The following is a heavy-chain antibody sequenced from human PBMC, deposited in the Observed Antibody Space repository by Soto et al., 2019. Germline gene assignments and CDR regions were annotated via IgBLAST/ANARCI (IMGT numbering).Heavy chain of an antibody. Sequence: SVKASCKSSAGTISSYAISWVRQAPEQGLEWMGGIIPIFGTANYAQKFQGRVTITADESTSTAYMELSSLRSEDTAVYYCARAEVGAPGDYYYGMDVWGQGTTVTVSS. CDR1: AGTISSYA. CDR3: ARAEVGAPGDYYYGMDV. CDR2: IIPIFGTA. J-gene: IGHJ6*02. D-gene: IGHD1-26*01. V-gene: IGHV1-69*13.